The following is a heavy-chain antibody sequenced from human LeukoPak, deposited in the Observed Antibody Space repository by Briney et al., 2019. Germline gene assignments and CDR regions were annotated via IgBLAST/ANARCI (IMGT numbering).Heavy chain of an antibody. Sequence: GGSLRLSCAASGFTFSSYEMSWVRQAPGKGLEWVSVIYSGGSTYYADSVKGRFTISRDNSKNTLYLQMNSLRAEDTAVYYCAREQLGASPFDYWGQGTLVTVSS. CDR2: IYSGGST. V-gene: IGHV3-66*01. CDR3: AREQLGASPFDY. D-gene: IGHD6-6*01. CDR1: GFTFSSYE. J-gene: IGHJ4*02.